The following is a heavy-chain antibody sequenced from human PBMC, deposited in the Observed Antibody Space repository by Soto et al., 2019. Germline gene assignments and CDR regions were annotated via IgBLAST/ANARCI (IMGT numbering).Heavy chain of an antibody. CDR2: IYWDDDE. D-gene: IGHD2-21*01. V-gene: IGHV2-5*02. Sequence: QITLKESGPTLVKPTQTLTLTCTFSGFSPNPSGVGVGWIRQPPGKALEWLALIYWDDDERYSPSLKSRLTISKDTSKNQVVLTMTDMDPVDTATYYCAHKIGLNNGFDPWGQGTLGTVSS. J-gene: IGHJ5*02. CDR3: AHKIGLNNGFDP. CDR1: GFSPNPSGVG.